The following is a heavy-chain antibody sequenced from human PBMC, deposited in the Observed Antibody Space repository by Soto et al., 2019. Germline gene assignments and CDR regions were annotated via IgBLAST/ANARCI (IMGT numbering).Heavy chain of an antibody. V-gene: IGHV1-69*13. Sequence: SVKVSCKACGGTFSSYAISWVRQAPGQGLEWMGGIIPIFGTANYAQKFQGRVTITADESTSTAYMELSSLRSEDTAVYYCARTTYYYDSSGYQWFDPWGQGTLVTVSS. J-gene: IGHJ5*02. D-gene: IGHD3-22*01. CDR1: GGTFSSYA. CDR3: ARTTYYYDSSGYQWFDP. CDR2: IIPIFGTA.